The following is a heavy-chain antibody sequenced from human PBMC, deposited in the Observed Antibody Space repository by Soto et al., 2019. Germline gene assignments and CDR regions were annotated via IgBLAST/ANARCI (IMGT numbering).Heavy chain of an antibody. CDR2: ITGRSDYI. CDR3: AGGDGSYFY. Sequence: LRLSCAASGFTFSDYTMNWVRQTPAKGLEWVSEITGRSDYIYYADSVKGRFAISRDNAKNSLYLQMNSLRGEDTAIYYCAGGDGSYFYWGQGTLVTVSS. D-gene: IGHD1-26*01. V-gene: IGHV3-21*01. CDR1: GFTFSDYT. J-gene: IGHJ4*02.